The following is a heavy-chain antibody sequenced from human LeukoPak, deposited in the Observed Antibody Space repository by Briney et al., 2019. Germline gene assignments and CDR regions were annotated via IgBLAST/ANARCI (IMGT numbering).Heavy chain of an antibody. J-gene: IGHJ4*02. Sequence: ASVNVSCKPSGYTFTTQYIHWVRQAPGQGLEWMGIINPGGGSTSYAQKVQGRVTMTRDTSTSTVYMELTSLRAEDTAVYYCASTTVTTFDYWGQGTLVTVSS. CDR3: ASTTVTTFDY. CDR2: INPGGGST. CDR1: GYTFTTQY. D-gene: IGHD4-17*01. V-gene: IGHV1-46*01.